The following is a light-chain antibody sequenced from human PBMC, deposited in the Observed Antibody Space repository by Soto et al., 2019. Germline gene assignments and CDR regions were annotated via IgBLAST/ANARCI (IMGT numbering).Light chain of an antibody. CDR1: QSIDRW. J-gene: IGKJ1*01. Sequence: DIQMTQSPSTLSAAVGDRVTITCRASQSIDRWLAWYQQKPGKAPKVLIYKASSLETGVSSRFSGSGSGTEFTLTISSLQPDDSATYYCQQYRGYWTFGQGTKVEI. V-gene: IGKV1-5*03. CDR2: KAS. CDR3: QQYRGYWT.